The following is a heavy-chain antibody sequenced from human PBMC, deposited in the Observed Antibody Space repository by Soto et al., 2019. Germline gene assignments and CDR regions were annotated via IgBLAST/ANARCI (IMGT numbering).Heavy chain of an antibody. Sequence: SETLSLTCAVYGGSFSGYYWSWIRQPPGKGLEWIGEINHSGSTNYNPSLKSRVTISVDTSKNQFSLKLSSVTAADTAVYYCARGFVFGAARRPFEYWGQGTLVTVSS. CDR1: GGSFSGYY. CDR2: INHSGST. V-gene: IGHV4-34*01. J-gene: IGHJ4*02. D-gene: IGHD6-6*01. CDR3: ARGFVFGAARRPFEY.